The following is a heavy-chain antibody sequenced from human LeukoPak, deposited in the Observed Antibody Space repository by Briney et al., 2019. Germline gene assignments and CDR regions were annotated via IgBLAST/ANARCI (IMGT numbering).Heavy chain of an antibody. CDR3: AREMNSGYDEGGLEY. CDR1: GYTFTGYY. J-gene: IGHJ4*02. Sequence: ASVKVSCKVSGYTFTGYYMHWVRQAPGQGLEWMGWINPNSGGTNYAQKFQGRVTMTRDTSISTAYMELSRLRSDDTAVYYCAREMNSGYDEGGLEYWGQGTLVTVSS. V-gene: IGHV1-2*02. CDR2: INPNSGGT. D-gene: IGHD5-12*01.